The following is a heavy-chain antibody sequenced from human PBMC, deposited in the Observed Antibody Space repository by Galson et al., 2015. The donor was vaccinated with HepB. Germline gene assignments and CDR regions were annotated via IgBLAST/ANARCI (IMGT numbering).Heavy chain of an antibody. J-gene: IGHJ6*03. CDR1: GGSFSGYY. CDR3: AGGREERELRFFRRIHCYYMGV. D-gene: IGHD3-3*01. Sequence: LSLTCAVSGGSFSGYYWTWVRQPPGKGLEWIGEINDSGSTNANPSLQSRVTISADTPKNQFSLKLTSVTAADTGVYYCAGGREERELRFFRRIHCYYMGVWGKGTTVSVAS. CDR2: INDSGST. V-gene: IGHV4-34*01.